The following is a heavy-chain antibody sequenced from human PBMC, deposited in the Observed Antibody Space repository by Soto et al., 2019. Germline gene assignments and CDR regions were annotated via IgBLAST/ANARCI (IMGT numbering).Heavy chain of an antibody. CDR1: GGSFSGYY. D-gene: IGHD3-10*01. CDR3: ARGRITMVRGRNWFDP. V-gene: IGHV4-34*01. Sequence: SSETLSLTYAVYGGSFSGYYWSWIRQPPGKGLEWIGEINHSGSTNYNPSLKSRVTISVDTSKNQFSLKLSPVTAADTAVYYCARGRITMVRGRNWFDPWGQGTLVTVSS. CDR2: INHSGST. J-gene: IGHJ5*02.